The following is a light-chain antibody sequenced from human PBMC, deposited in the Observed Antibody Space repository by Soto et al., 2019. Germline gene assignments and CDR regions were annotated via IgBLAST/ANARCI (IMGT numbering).Light chain of an antibody. CDR3: QSYDSSLSGWV. V-gene: IGLV1-40*01. CDR2: SNS. CDR1: SSNLGAGYD. J-gene: IGLJ3*02. Sequence: QSVLTQPPSVSGAPGQRVTISCTGSSSNLGAGYDVHWYHQLPGTAPKLLIYSNSNRPSGVPDRFSGSKSGTSASLAITGLQAEDEADYYCQSYDSSLSGWVFGGGTKLTVL.